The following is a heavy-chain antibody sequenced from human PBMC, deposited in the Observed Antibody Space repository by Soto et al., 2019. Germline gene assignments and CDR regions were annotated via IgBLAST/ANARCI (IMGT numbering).Heavy chain of an antibody. Sequence: SETLSLTCAVSGGSISTNNWWHWIRQPPGKDLEWIGEIHHTGSINYTPSLKSRVTMSIDESKNQFSLRLTSVTAADTAVYYCARERGAGTYQGFDYWGQGTLVTVSS. CDR3: ARERGAGTYQGFDY. CDR1: GGSISTNNW. J-gene: IGHJ4*02. V-gene: IGHV4-4*02. D-gene: IGHD1-26*01. CDR2: IHHTGSI.